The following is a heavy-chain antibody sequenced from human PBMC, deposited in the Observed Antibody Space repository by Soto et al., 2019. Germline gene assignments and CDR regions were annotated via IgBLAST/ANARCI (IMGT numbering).Heavy chain of an antibody. D-gene: IGHD4-17*01. V-gene: IGHV4-30-4*01. CDR3: ARGGGDEGDYNAYFDF. CDR1: GGSISSGDYY. Sequence: TSETLSLTCTVSGGSISSGDYYWSWIRQPPGKGLEWIGYIYYSGSTYYSPSLKSRVTISVDTSKNQFSLKVTSVTAADTAVYYCARGGGDEGDYNAYFDFWGQGTLVTVS. J-gene: IGHJ4*02. CDR2: IYYSGST.